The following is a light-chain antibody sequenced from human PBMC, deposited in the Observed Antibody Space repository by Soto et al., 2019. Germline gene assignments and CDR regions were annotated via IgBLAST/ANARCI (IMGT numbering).Light chain of an antibody. CDR3: QQYNDNWT. J-gene: IGKJ1*01. CDR2: KAS. V-gene: IGKV1-5*03. CDR1: QSISSW. Sequence: DIQMTQSPSTLSAPVGDRVTITCRASQSISSWLAWYQQKPGKAPKLLIYKASTLQSGVPSRFSGSRSGTEFTLAISSLQPDDSATYYCQQYNDNWTFGQGTKV.